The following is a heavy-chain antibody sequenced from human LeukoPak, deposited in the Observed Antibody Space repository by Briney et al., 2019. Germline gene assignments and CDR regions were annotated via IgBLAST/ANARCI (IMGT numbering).Heavy chain of an antibody. D-gene: IGHD6-13*01. CDR2: IIPILGIA. V-gene: IGHV1-69*04. CDR3: ARDASYSSSWYGPPGYYYYYGMDV. Sequence: ASVKVSCKASGGTFSSYAISWVRQALGQGLEWMGRIIPILGIANYAQKFQGRVTITADKSTSTAYMELSSLRSEDTAVYYCARDASYSSSWYGPPGYYYYYGMDVWGQGTTVTVSS. CDR1: GGTFSSYA. J-gene: IGHJ6*02.